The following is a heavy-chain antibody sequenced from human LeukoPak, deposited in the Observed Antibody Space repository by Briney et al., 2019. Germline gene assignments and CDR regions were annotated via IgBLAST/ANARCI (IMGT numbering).Heavy chain of an antibody. J-gene: IGHJ6*02. CDR3: ARASKYGYCSGGSCSKPLNYYYYYGMDV. D-gene: IGHD2-15*01. V-gene: IGHV3-48*03. Sequence: GGSLRLSCAASGFTFSSYEVNWVRQAPGKGLEWVSYISSSGSTIYYADSVKGRFTISRDNAKNSLYLQMNSLRAEDTAVYYCARASKYGYCSGGSCSKPLNYYYYYGMDVWGQGTTVTVSS. CDR2: ISSSGSTI. CDR1: GFTFSSYE.